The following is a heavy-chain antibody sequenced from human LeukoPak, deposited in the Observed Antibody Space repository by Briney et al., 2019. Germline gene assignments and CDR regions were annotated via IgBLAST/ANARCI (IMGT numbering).Heavy chain of an antibody. Sequence: GASVKVSCKASGYTFTGYYMHWVRQAPGQGLEWMGWINPNSGDTNYAQNFQGRVTMTRDTSISTAYMELSSLRSEDTAVYYCARGPRRYIVVVPAAREWYFDLWGRGTLVTVSS. J-gene: IGHJ2*01. D-gene: IGHD2-2*01. V-gene: IGHV1-2*02. CDR3: ARGPRRYIVVVPAAREWYFDL. CDR1: GYTFTGYY. CDR2: INPNSGDT.